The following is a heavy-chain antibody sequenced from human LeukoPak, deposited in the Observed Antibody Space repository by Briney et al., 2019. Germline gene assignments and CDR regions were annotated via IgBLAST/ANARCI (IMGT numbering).Heavy chain of an antibody. D-gene: IGHD4-17*01. CDR3: ARGGDSNWFDP. J-gene: IGHJ5*02. Sequence: PSETLSLTCTVSGGSISSSSYYWGWIRQPTGKGLEWIGSIYYSGSTYYNPSLKSRVTISVDTSKNQFSLKLSSVTAADTAVYYCARGGDSNWFDPWGQGTLVTVSS. CDR2: IYYSGST. V-gene: IGHV4-39*01. CDR1: GGSISSSSYY.